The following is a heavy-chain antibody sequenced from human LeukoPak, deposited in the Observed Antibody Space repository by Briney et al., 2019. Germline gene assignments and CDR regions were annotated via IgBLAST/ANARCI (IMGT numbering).Heavy chain of an antibody. CDR2: INPNSGGT. Sequence: ASVKVSCKASGYTFSGYYMHWVRQAPGQGLEWMGWINPNSGGTNYAQKFQGRVTMTTDTSISTAYMELSRLRSDDTAVYYCARLYTHYDSSGYYYEDYWGQGTLVTVSS. CDR3: ARLYTHYDSSGYYYEDY. J-gene: IGHJ4*02. CDR1: GYTFSGYY. D-gene: IGHD3-22*01. V-gene: IGHV1-2*02.